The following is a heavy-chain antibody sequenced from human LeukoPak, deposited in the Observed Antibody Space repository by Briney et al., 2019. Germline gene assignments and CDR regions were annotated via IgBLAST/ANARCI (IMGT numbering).Heavy chain of an antibody. CDR2: MNPNSGNT. D-gene: IGHD3-10*01. Sequence: GASVKVSCKASGGTFSSYAINWVRQATGQGLEWMGWMNPNSGNTGYAQKFQGRVTMTRNTSISTAYMELSSLRSEDTAVYYCARGKGYYYGSGSSPWGYWGQGTLVTVSS. CDR3: ARGKGYYYGSGSSPWGY. J-gene: IGHJ4*02. V-gene: IGHV1-8*02. CDR1: GGTFSSYA.